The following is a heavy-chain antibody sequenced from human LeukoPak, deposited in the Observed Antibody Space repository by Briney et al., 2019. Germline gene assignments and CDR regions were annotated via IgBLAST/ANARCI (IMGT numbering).Heavy chain of an antibody. Sequence: PGGSLRLSCAASGFTFSSYGMSWVRQAPGKGLEWVSSITSSNNYIYYGDSVKGRFTISRDDAKNSLFLQMNSLRAEDTATYYCARGEFGDYYYFYMDVWGKGTTVTVSS. CDR1: GFTFSSYG. D-gene: IGHD2/OR15-2a*01. J-gene: IGHJ6*03. CDR2: ITSSNNYI. CDR3: ARGEFGDYYYFYMDV. V-gene: IGHV3-21*01.